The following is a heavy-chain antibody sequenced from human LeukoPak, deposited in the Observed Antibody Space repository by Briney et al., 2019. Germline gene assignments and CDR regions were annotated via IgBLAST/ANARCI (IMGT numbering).Heavy chain of an antibody. J-gene: IGHJ4*02. CDR2: IYYSGST. Sequence: KPSETLSLTCTVSGGSISSYYWSWIRQPPGKGLEWIGYIYYSGSTNYNPSLKSRVTISVDTSKNQFSLKLSSVTAADTAVYYCARVVDSSGYLTFDYWGQGTLVTVSS. CDR3: ARVVDSSGYLTFDY. CDR1: GGSISSYY. D-gene: IGHD3-22*01. V-gene: IGHV4-59*01.